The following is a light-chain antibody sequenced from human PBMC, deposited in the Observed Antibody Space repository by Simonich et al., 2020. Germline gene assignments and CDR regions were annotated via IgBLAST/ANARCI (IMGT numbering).Light chain of an antibody. J-gene: IGLJ3*02. Sequence: QSALTQPASVSGSPGQSITISCPGTSSDVGGYNYVSWYQQHPGKAPQLMIYDVSKRPSGVPDRFSGSKSGNTASLTISGLQAEDEADYYCCSYAGSYTLVFGGGTKLTVL. CDR1: SSDVGGYNY. CDR3: CSYAGSYTLV. CDR2: DVS. V-gene: IGLV2-11*01.